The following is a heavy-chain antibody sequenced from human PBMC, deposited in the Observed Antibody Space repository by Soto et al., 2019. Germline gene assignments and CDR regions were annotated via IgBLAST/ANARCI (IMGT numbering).Heavy chain of an antibody. CDR2: INHSGST. CDR1: GGSFSGYY. Sequence: SETLSLTCAVYGGSFSGYYWSWNRQPPGKGLEWIGEINHSGSTNYNPSLKSRVTISVDTSKNQFSLKLSSVTAADTAVYYCARGEGAARRFDYWGQGTLVTVSS. V-gene: IGHV4-34*01. D-gene: IGHD6-6*01. J-gene: IGHJ4*02. CDR3: ARGEGAARRFDY.